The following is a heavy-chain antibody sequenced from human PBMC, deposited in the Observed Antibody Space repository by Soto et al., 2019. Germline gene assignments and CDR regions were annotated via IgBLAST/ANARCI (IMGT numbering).Heavy chain of an antibody. J-gene: IGHJ6*02. Sequence: QVQLVESGGGVVQPGGSLRLSCTTSGLTFNTYGMHWVRQAPGKGLEWVAIIWYDGSNKYYADSVTGRFTISRDNSRTTVYLQMNSLRAEDTALYYGARADWTGAYCYSWPFNYGVDVWGQGTTVTFSS. CDR2: IWYDGSNK. D-gene: IGHD2-15*01. CDR3: ARADWTGAYCYSWPFNYGVDV. CDR1: GLTFNTYG. V-gene: IGHV3-33*08.